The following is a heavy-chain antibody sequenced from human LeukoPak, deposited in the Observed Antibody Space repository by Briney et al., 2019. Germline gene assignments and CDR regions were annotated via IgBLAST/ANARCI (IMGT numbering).Heavy chain of an antibody. D-gene: IGHD6-19*01. CDR1: GFTFSSYA. CDR2: FSGSGGTT. Sequence: GGSLRLSCAASGFTFSSYAMNWVRQAPGRGLEWVSGFSGSGGTTYYADSVKGRFTISRDNSKNTLYLQMNSLRAEDTAVYYCARSPGYSSGWYGTYYYYYYMDVWGKGTTVTVSS. J-gene: IGHJ6*03. V-gene: IGHV3-23*01. CDR3: ARSPGYSSGWYGTYYYYYYMDV.